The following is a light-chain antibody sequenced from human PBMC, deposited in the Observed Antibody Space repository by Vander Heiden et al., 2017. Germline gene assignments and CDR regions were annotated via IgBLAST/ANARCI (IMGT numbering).Light chain of an antibody. CDR2: DAS. Sequence: DIVLTQSPATLSLSPGERATLSCRASQSVSSYLAWYQQRPGQAPRLLIYDASNRATGIPARFSGSGSGTDFTLTISNLEPEDFAVYYCQQRINSLLTFGGGTKVEIK. J-gene: IGKJ4*01. V-gene: IGKV3-11*01. CDR1: QSVSSY. CDR3: QQRINSLLT.